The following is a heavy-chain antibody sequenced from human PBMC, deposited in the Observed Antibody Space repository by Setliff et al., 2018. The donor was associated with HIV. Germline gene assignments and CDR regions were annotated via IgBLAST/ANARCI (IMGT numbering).Heavy chain of an antibody. V-gene: IGHV1-69*05. CDR1: GGTFSSYA. Sequence: SVKVSCKASGGTFSSYAISWVRQAPGQGLEWMGGIIPIFGTANYAQKFQGRVTITTDESTSTAYMELSSLRSEDPAVYYCARVYGSGSYGWFDPWGQGTLVTVSS. CDR3: ARVYGSGSYGWFDP. CDR2: IIPIFGTA. D-gene: IGHD3-10*01. J-gene: IGHJ5*02.